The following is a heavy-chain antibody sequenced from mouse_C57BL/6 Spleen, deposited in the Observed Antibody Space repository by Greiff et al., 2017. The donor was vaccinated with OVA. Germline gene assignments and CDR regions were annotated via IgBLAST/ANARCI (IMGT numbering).Heavy chain of an antibody. J-gene: IGHJ4*01. V-gene: IGHV1-19*01. Sequence: VQLQQSGPVLVKPGASVKMSCKASGYTFTDYYMNWVKQSHGKSLEWIGVINPYNGGTSYNQKFKGKATLTVDKSSSTAYMELNSLTSEDSAVYYCARQLRLQGLDYWGQGTSVTVSS. CDR3: ARQLRLQGLDY. CDR1: GYTFTDYY. CDR2: INPYNGGT. D-gene: IGHD3-2*02.